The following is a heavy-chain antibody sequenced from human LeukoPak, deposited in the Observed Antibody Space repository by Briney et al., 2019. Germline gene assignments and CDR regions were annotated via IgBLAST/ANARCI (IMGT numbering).Heavy chain of an antibody. V-gene: IGHV4-34*01. CDR2: INHSGST. D-gene: IGHD2-2*01. CDR1: GGSFSGYY. J-gene: IGHJ4*02. CDR3: ARPVYCSSTSCHYYFDY. Sequence: PSETLSLTCAVYGGSFSGYYWSWIRQPPGKGLEWIGEINHSGSTYYNPSLKSRVTISVDTSKNQFSLKLSSVTAADAAVYYCARPVYCSSTSCHYYFDYWGQGTLVTVSS.